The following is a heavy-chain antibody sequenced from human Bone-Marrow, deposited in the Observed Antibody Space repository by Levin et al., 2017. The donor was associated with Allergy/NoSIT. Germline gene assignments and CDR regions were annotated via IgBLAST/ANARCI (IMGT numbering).Heavy chain of an antibody. J-gene: IGHJ1*01. CDR1: GFTFSSYG. V-gene: IGHV3-33*01. Sequence: GESLKISCAASGFTFSSYGMHWVRQAPGKGLEWVAVIWYDGSNKYYADSVKGRFTISRDNSKNTLYLQMNSLRAEDTAVYYCARARTAYDSSGYSEYFQHWGQGTLVTVSS. D-gene: IGHD3-22*01. CDR2: IWYDGSNK. CDR3: ARARTAYDSSGYSEYFQH.